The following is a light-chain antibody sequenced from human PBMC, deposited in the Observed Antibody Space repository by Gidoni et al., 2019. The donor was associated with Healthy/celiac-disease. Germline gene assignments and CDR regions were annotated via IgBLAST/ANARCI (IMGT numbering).Light chain of an antibody. V-gene: IGKV3-15*01. CDR1: QSVSSN. J-gene: IGKJ4*02. CDR3: QQYNNRPPSLT. CDR2: GAS. Sequence: EIVMTQSPATLSVSPGERATLSCRASQSVSSNLAWYQQKRDQAPRLLIYGASTRATGIPARFSGSWAGTEFTLTISSLQSEDFAVYYCQQYNNRPPSLTFGGGTKVEIK.